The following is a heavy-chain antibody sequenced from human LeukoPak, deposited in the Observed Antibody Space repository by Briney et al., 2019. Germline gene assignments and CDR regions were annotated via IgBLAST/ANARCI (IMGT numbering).Heavy chain of an antibody. CDR2: IYSGGST. D-gene: IGHD3-10*01. V-gene: IGHV3-53*01. Sequence: GGSLRLSCAASGFTVSSNYMSWVRQAPGKGLEWVSVIYSGGSTYYADSVKGRFTVSRDNSKNTLYLQMNSLRAEDTAVYYCAGSGSYETFDYWGQGTLVTVSS. J-gene: IGHJ4*02. CDR3: AGSGSYETFDY. CDR1: GFTVSSNY.